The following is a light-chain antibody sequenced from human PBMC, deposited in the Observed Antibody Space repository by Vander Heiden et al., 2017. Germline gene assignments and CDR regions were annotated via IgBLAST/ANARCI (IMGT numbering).Light chain of an antibody. CDR3: QQHGNFPLT. CDR1: QGISKY. V-gene: IGKV1-33*01. CDR2: DAS. J-gene: IGKJ3*01. Sequence: DIHLTPSPSSLSVSVGDRVTITCQASQGISKYLNWYQQKPGKAPKLLIYDASNLETGVPSRFSGSGSGTDFTFTISSLQPEDIATYFCQQHGNFPLTFGPGTKVDIK.